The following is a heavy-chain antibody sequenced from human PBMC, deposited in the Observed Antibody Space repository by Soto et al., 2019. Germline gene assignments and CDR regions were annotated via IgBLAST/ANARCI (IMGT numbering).Heavy chain of an antibody. CDR1: GYTFTSYG. Sequence: ASVKVSCKASGYTFTSYGISWVRQAPGQGLEWMGWISAYNGNTNYAQKLQGRVTMTTDTSTSTAYMELRSLRSDDTAVYYCARVAGCSGGRCYSVGHWFDPWGQGTLVTVSS. V-gene: IGHV1-18*01. J-gene: IGHJ5*02. D-gene: IGHD2-15*01. CDR2: ISAYNGNT. CDR3: ARVAGCSGGRCYSVGHWFDP.